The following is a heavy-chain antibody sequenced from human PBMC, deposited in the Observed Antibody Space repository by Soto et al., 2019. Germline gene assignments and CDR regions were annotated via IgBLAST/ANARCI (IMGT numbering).Heavy chain of an antibody. J-gene: IGHJ4*02. CDR3: ARETYGATXFVYFDY. CDR1: GGSISSYY. V-gene: IGHV4-4*07. D-gene: IGHD1-26*01. Sequence: SETLSLTCTVSGGSISSYYWSWIRQPAGKGLEWIGRIYTSGSTNYNPSLKSRVTMSVDTSKNQFSLKLSSVTAADTAVYYCARETYGATXFVYFDYWGQGTLVTVSS. CDR2: IYTSGST.